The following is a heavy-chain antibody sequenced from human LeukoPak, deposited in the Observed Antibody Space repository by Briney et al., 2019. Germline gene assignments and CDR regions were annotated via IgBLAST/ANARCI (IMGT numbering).Heavy chain of an antibody. V-gene: IGHV3-15*07. J-gene: IGHJ4*02. CDR3: TTGYSYDSSGYFDH. D-gene: IGHD3-22*01. Sequence: PGGSLRLSCAASGFTFSNAWMNWARQAPGKGLEWVGRIKRKSDGGTTDHAAPVKGRFTISRDDSKNTLYLQMNSLETEDTALYYCTTGYSYDSSGYFDHWGQGTLVTVSS. CDR1: GFTFSNAW. CDR2: IKRKSDGGTT.